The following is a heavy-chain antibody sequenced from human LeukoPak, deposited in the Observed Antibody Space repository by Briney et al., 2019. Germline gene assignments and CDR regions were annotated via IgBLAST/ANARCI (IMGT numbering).Heavy chain of an antibody. J-gene: IGHJ4*02. CDR2: IKSKTDGGTT. CDR1: GFTLSNAW. Sequence: GGSLRLSCAASGFTLSNAWMSWVRQAPGKGLEWVGRIKSKTDGGTTDYAAPVKGRFTISRDDSKNTLYLQMNSLKTEDTAVYYCTTEPYYYDGSGHSVWGQGTLVTVSS. CDR3: TTEPYYYDGSGHSV. V-gene: IGHV3-15*01. D-gene: IGHD3-22*01.